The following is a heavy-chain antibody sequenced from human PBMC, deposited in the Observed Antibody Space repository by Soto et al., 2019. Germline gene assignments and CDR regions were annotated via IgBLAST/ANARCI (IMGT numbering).Heavy chain of an antibody. D-gene: IGHD3-9*01. Sequence: GGSLRLSCAASGFTFSNAWMSWVRQAPGKGLEWVGRIKSKTDGGTTDYAAPVKGRFTISRDDSKNTLYLQMNSLKTEDTAVYYCTTAPSGVLRYLDWFYYWGQGTLVTVSS. CDR1: GFTFSNAW. CDR3: TTAPSGVLRYLDWFYY. J-gene: IGHJ4*02. V-gene: IGHV3-15*01. CDR2: IKSKTDGGTT.